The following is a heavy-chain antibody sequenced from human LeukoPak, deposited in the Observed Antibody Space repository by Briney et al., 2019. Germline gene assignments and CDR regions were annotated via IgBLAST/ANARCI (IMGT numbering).Heavy chain of an antibody. Sequence: SETLSLTCAVYGGSFSGYYWSWIRQPPGKGLEWIGEINHSGSTNYNPSLKSRVTISVDTSKNQFSLKLSSVTAADTAVYYCARDRNYYDSSGYATFSFGYWGQGTLVTVSS. V-gene: IGHV4-34*01. CDR2: INHSGST. CDR1: GGSFSGYY. CDR3: ARDRNYYDSSGYATFSFGY. D-gene: IGHD3-22*01. J-gene: IGHJ4*02.